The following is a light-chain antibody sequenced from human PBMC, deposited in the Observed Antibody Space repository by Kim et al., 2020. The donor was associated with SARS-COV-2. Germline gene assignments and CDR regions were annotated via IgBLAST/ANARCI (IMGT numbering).Light chain of an antibody. CDR2: SND. CDR3: AAWDDSLNAWL. V-gene: IGLV1-44*01. Sequence: GQRVTVSCSGSSSNIGSNTVNWYQHLPGTAPKLLIYSNDRRPSGVPDRFSGSKSGTSASLAISGLQSEDEADYYCAAWDDSLNAWLFGGGTKLTVL. CDR1: SSNIGSNT. J-gene: IGLJ3*02.